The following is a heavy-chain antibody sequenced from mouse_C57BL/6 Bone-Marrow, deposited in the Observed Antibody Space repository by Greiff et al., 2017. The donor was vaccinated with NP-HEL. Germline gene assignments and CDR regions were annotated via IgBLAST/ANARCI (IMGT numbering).Heavy chain of an antibody. D-gene: IGHD3-1*01. CDR2: IDPSDSYT. V-gene: IGHV1-69*01. Sequence: VQLQQSGAELVMPGASVKLSCKASGYTFTSYWMHWVKQRPGQGLEWIGEIDPSDSYTNYNQKFKGKSTLTVDKSSSTAYMQLSSLTSEDSAVYYCARSGLFAYWGQGTLVTVSA. J-gene: IGHJ3*01. CDR3: ARSGLFAY. CDR1: GYTFTSYW.